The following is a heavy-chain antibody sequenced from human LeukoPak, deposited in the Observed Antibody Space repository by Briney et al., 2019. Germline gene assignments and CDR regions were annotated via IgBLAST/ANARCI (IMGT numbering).Heavy chain of an antibody. CDR1: GFSFSRHR. D-gene: IGHD2-21*01. Sequence: GGSLRLSCAASGFSFSRHRMLWVRQAPGKGRVWVSRISDDGTYTANVDSVEGRFTISRDNVRNTLYLHMNSLRAEDTAVYYCASFGISWGSAYWGQGTLVTVSS. V-gene: IGHV3-74*03. J-gene: IGHJ4*02. CDR3: ASFGISWGSAY. CDR2: ISDDGTYT.